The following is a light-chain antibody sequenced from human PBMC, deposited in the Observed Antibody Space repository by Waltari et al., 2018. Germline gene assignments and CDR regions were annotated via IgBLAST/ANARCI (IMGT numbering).Light chain of an antibody. J-gene: IGKJ1*01. Sequence: EVVLTQSPATLSLSPGERATLFCRARQSVSVYLAWYQQRPGQAPRPLINDASDRATGVPARLSGSGSGTDFILTISSLEAEDFAVYYCQQRTDRPPVTFGQGTRVEMK. CDR3: QQRTDRPPVT. CDR1: QSVSVY. V-gene: IGKV3-11*01. CDR2: DAS.